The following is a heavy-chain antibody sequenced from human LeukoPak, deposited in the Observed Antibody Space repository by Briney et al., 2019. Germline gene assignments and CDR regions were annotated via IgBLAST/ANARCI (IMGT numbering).Heavy chain of an antibody. D-gene: IGHD1-26*01. J-gene: IGHJ4*02. Sequence: GGSLRLSCAASGFTFSSYAMSWVRQAPGKGLEWVSAISGSGGSTYYADSVKGRFTNSRDNSKNTLYLQMNSLRAEDTAVYYCAKATGSYYVPTDGDFDYWGQGTLVTVSS. V-gene: IGHV3-23*01. CDR2: ISGSGGST. CDR3: AKATGSYYVPTDGDFDY. CDR1: GFTFSSYA.